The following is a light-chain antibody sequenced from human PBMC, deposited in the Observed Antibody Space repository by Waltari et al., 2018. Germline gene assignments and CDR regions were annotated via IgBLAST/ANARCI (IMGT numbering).Light chain of an antibody. J-gene: IGLJ3*02. CDR1: SPNIGGND. Sequence: QSLLTQPPSLSAAPGQRVTIYCSGTSPNIGGNDVFWYQQFPGKAPRLLIYDDNRRPAGIPDRFPGSKPATSASLAISRLQTGDEADYYCGTWDSSLAVWMFGGGTRLTVL. V-gene: IGLV1-51*02. CDR3: GTWDSSLAVWM. CDR2: DDN.